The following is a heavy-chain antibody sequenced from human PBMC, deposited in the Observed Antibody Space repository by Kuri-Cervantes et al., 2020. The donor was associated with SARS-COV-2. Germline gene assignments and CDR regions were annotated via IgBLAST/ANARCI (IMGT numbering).Heavy chain of an antibody. CDR2: IYYSGST. V-gene: IGHV4-30-4*01. Sequence: SETLSLTCTVPGGSISSGDYYWSWIRQPPGKGLEWIGYIYYSGSTYYNPSLKSRVTISVDTSKNQFSLKLSSVTAADTAVYYCARGKDIVATIDAFVYWGQGTLVTVSS. D-gene: IGHD5-12*01. CDR3: ARGKDIVATIDAFVY. CDR1: GGSISSGDYY. J-gene: IGHJ4*02.